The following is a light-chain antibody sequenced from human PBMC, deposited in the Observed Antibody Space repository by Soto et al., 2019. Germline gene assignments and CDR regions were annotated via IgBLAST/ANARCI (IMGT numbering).Light chain of an antibody. Sequence: QSPLTQPASVSGSPGQSITISCTGTSSDVGGYNYVSWYQQHPGKAPKLMIYDVSNRPSGVSNRFSGSKSGNTASLTISGLQSVDEADYYCSSYTSSSTLVVFGGGTKLTVL. CDR1: SSDVGGYNY. V-gene: IGLV2-14*01. CDR3: SSYTSSSTLVV. CDR2: DVS. J-gene: IGLJ2*01.